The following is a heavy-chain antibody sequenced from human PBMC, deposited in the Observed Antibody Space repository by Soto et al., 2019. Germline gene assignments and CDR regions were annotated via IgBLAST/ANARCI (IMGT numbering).Heavy chain of an antibody. CDR3: AKSQEIGTHFFDS. J-gene: IGHJ4*02. Sequence: GGSLRLSCEASGFTFSGFDMHWVRQPTGKGLEWVSSIGTAGDTYYAVSVKGRFTISRDSAKNSLSLQMNSLRAGDMAVYFCAKSQEIGTHFFDSWGQGTQATVSS. V-gene: IGHV3-13*01. CDR2: IGTAGDT. CDR1: GFTFSGFD. D-gene: IGHD6-13*01.